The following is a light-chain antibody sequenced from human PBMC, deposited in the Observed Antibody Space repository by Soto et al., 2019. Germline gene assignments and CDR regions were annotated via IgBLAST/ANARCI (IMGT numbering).Light chain of an antibody. CDR3: QSYDSSLRLV. J-gene: IGLJ2*01. CDR2: GNS. CDR1: SSNIGAGYD. V-gene: IGLV1-40*01. Sequence: QSVLTQPPSMSGAPGQRVTISCTGSSSNIGAGYDVHWYQHLPGTAPKLLIYGNSNRPSGVPDRFSGSKSGTSASLAITGLQAEDEADYYCQSYDSSLRLVFGGGTKVTVL.